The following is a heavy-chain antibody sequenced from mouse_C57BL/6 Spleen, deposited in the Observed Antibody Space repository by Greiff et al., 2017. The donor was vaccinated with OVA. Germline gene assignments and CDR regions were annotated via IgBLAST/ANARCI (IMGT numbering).Heavy chain of an antibody. V-gene: IGHV1-15*01. CDR1: GYTFTDYE. J-gene: IGHJ3*01. CDR2: IDPETGGT. D-gene: IGHD1-1*01. Sequence: QVQLQQSGAELVRPGASVTLSCKASGYTFTDYEMHWVKQTPVHGLEWIGAIDPETGGTAYNQKFKGKAILTADKSSSTAYMELRCLTSEDSAVYYFTRNDYYGSSLFAYWGQGTLVTVSA. CDR3: TRNDYYGSSLFAY.